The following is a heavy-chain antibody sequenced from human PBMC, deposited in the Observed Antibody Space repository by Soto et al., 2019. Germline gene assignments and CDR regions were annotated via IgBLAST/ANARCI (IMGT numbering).Heavy chain of an antibody. D-gene: IGHD5-18*01. CDR3: AKDVAYKWIQLWSREIYGMDV. J-gene: IGHJ6*02. V-gene: IGHV3-23*01. CDR2: ISGSGGST. CDR1: GFTFSSYA. Sequence: QAGGSLRLSCAASGFTFSSYAMSWVRQAPGKGLEWVSAISGSGGSTYYADSVKGRFTISRDNSKNTLYLQMNSLRAEDTAVYYCAKDVAYKWIQLWSREIYGMDVWGQGTTVTVSS.